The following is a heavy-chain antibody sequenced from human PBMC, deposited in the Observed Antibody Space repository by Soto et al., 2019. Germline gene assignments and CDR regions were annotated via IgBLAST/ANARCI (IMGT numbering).Heavy chain of an antibody. CDR2: IYSGGST. CDR3: ARDLKKWFGERDYYYYYMDV. V-gene: IGHV3-66*01. J-gene: IGHJ6*03. CDR1: GFTVSSNY. D-gene: IGHD3-10*01. Sequence: PGGSLRLSRAASGFTVSSNYMSWVRQAPGKGLEWVSVIYSGGSTYYADSVKGRFTISRDNSKNTLYLQMNSLRAEDTAVYYCARDLKKWFGERDYYYYYMDVWGKGTTVTVSS.